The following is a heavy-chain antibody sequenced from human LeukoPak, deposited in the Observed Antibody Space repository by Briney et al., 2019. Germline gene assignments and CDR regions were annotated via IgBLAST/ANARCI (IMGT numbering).Heavy chain of an antibody. Sequence: GGSLRLSCAASGFTFSSYSMNWVRQAPGKGLEWVSSISSSSSCIYYADSVKGRFTISRDNAKNSLYLQMNSLRAEDTAVYYCARVIAAAGFDYWGQGTLVTVSS. CDR1: GFTFSSYS. J-gene: IGHJ4*02. V-gene: IGHV3-21*01. CDR2: ISSSSSCI. CDR3: ARVIAAAGFDY. D-gene: IGHD6-13*01.